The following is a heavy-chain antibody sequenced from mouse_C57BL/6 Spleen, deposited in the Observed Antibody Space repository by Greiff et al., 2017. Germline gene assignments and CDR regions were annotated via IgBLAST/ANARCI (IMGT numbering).Heavy chain of an antibody. Sequence: QVQLKQSGAELVRPGTSVKMSCKASGYTFTNYWIGWAKQRPGHGLEWIGDIYPGGGYTNYNEKFKGKATLTADKSSSTAYMQFSSLTSEDSAIYYCARSPNGYFDVWGTGTTVTVSS. D-gene: IGHD4-1*01. J-gene: IGHJ1*03. V-gene: IGHV1-63*01. CDR2: IYPGGGYT. CDR1: GYTFTNYW. CDR3: ARSPNGYFDV.